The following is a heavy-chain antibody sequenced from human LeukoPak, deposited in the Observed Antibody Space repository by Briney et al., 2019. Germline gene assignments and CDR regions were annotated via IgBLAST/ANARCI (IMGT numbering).Heavy chain of an antibody. CDR1: GFTFSNAY. D-gene: IGHD5-12*01. CDR2: IRSKADGGAI. V-gene: IGHV3-15*01. CDR3: TSTQWRSYDFS. Sequence: GGSLRLSCVASGFTFSNAYMTWVRQAPGKGLEWVGRIRSKADGGAINYAAPVNGRLTISRDDSKSTLYLQMNSLQTEDTAVYYCTSTQWRSYDFSWGQGTLVTVSS. J-gene: IGHJ5*02.